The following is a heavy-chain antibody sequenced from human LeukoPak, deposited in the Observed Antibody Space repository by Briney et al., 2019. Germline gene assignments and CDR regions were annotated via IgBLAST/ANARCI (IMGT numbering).Heavy chain of an antibody. V-gene: IGHV3-48*04. Sequence: GGSLRLSCAASGLTFNSYSMNWVRQAPGKGLEWVSYINRGSSTIFYADSVKGRFTISRDNAKASLYLQVNSLRAEDTAVYYCARDGKRGYDMDVWGQGTTVTVSS. J-gene: IGHJ6*02. CDR3: ARDGKRGYDMDV. CDR2: INRGSSTI. CDR1: GLTFNSYS.